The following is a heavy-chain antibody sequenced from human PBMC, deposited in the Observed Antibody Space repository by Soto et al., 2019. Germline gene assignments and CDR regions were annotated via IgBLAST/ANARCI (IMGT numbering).Heavy chain of an antibody. CDR2: ISASGGST. V-gene: IGHV3-23*01. J-gene: IGHJ4*02. D-gene: IGHD1-26*01. CDR3: AKGQNSGTYRFYFDY. CDR1: GITLSSYA. Sequence: GGSLRLSCAASGITLSSYAMSWVRQAPGKGPEWVSGISASGGSTSYADSVKGRFTISRDNSKNTLYLQMNSLRADDTAVYHCAKGQNSGTYRFYFDYWGQGALVTGS.